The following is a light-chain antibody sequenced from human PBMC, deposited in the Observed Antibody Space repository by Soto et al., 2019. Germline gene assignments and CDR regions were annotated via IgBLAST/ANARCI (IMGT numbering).Light chain of an antibody. Sequence: EIVLTQSPGTLSLSPGERATLSCRASQSVDSTYLAWYQHKPGQAPRLLIYGPSSRATGVPDRFSGGGSGTDFTLTISRLEPEDFAVYYCQQYGSSSVTFGQGTKLEI. CDR3: QQYGSSSVT. CDR1: QSVDSTY. V-gene: IGKV3-20*01. J-gene: IGKJ2*01. CDR2: GPS.